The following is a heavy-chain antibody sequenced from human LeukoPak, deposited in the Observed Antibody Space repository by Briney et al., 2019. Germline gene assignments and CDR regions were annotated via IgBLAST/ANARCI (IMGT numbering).Heavy chain of an antibody. V-gene: IGHV1-8*01. CDR2: VNPNSCHT. CDR3: ARGAPGSYCSGGSCPYLDH. J-gene: IGHJ4*02. Sequence: GASVNVSRKSSVYTFTSYDIHWVRQATGQGLAWVGWVNPNSCHTGYAQKFQGRVTMTSNNSISPAYMDLSSLRSEDTAVYYCARGAPGSYCSGGSCPYLDHWGQETLVSVSS. CDR1: VYTFTSYD. D-gene: IGHD2-15*01.